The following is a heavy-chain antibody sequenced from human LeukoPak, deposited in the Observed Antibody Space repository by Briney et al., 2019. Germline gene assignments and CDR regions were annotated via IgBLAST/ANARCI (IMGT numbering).Heavy chain of an antibody. D-gene: IGHD6-13*01. V-gene: IGHV3-7*03. CDR3: ARGSSSWYGSRLWFDP. Sequence: GGSLGLSCAASGFTFSSYWMSWVRQAPGKGLEWVANIKQDGSEKYYVDSVKGRFTISRDNAKNSLYLQMNSLRAEDTAVYYCARGSSSWYGSRLWFDPWGQGTLVTVSS. CDR1: GFTFSSYW. J-gene: IGHJ5*02. CDR2: IKQDGSEK.